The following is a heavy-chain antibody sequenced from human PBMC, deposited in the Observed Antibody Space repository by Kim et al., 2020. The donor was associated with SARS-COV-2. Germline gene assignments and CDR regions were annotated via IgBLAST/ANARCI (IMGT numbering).Heavy chain of an antibody. CDR2: SRDKSYSYTT. V-gene: IGHV3-72*01. J-gene: IGHJ4*02. Sequence: GGSLRLSCAASGFTLSDRHMDWVRQAPGKGLEWVARSRDKSYSYTTEYAASEKGRFTISRSDSGNSLFLQMNSLKTEDTAVYYCARLRFMGNYYFEDFWGQGTLVTVSS. D-gene: IGHD4-4*01. CDR3: ARLRFMGNYYFEDF. CDR1: GFTLSDRH.